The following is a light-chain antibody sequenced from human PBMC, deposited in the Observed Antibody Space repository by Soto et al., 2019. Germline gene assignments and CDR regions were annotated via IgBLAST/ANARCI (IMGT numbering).Light chain of an antibody. CDR1: QSVDSN. J-gene: IGKJ4*01. Sequence: EVVMTQSPATLSVSLGERATLSCRASQSVDSNLAWYQQKPGQAPRLLIYGASIRATGIPARFSGSGSGTEFTLSISSLQSEDFAVYSCQQYYNWPPLTFGGGTKVEIK. CDR3: QQYYNWPPLT. CDR2: GAS. V-gene: IGKV3-15*01.